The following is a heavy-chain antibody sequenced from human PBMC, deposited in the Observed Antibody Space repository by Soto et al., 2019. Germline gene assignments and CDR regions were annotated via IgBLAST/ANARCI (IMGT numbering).Heavy chain of an antibody. CDR1: GFTFSSYW. V-gene: IGHV3-74*01. J-gene: IGHJ4*02. CDR3: ASQGEFHY. CDR2: INSDGSST. Sequence: GGSLRLSCAASGFTFSSYWMHWVRQAPGKGLVWVSRINSDGSSTSYADSVKGRFTISRDNDKNTLYPQMNSPRAPDTAFYYCASQGEFHYWGQGTLVTFSS. D-gene: IGHD3-16*01.